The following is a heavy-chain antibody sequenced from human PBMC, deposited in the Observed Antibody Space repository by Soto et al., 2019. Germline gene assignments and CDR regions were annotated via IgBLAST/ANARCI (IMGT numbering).Heavy chain of an antibody. V-gene: IGHV3-30*18. J-gene: IGHJ4*02. CDR3: AKERFLGIAVAGIDY. D-gene: IGHD6-19*01. Sequence: GGSLRLSCAASGFTFSSYGMHWVRQAPGKGLEWVAVISYDGSNKYYADSVKGRFTISRDNSKNTLYLQMNSLRAEDTAVYYCAKERFLGIAVAGIDYWGQGTLVTVSS. CDR2: ISYDGSNK. CDR1: GFTFSSYG.